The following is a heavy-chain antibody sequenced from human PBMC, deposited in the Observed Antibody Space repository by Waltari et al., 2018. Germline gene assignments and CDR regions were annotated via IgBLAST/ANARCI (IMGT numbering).Heavy chain of an antibody. CDR2: ITQAGRQI. Sequence: EVQLVESGGGLVQSGGSLRLSCAASGFTFSHYWMTWVRQTPGKGLEWVANITQAGRQIYLLDSLKCRVTISGGNARNAHYLQMIGLRAEDTAVYYCARIGYSSSSLDYWGQGTLVTVSS. D-gene: IGHD6-6*01. J-gene: IGHJ4*02. CDR1: GFTFSHYW. V-gene: IGHV3-7*01. CDR3: ARIGYSSSSLDY.